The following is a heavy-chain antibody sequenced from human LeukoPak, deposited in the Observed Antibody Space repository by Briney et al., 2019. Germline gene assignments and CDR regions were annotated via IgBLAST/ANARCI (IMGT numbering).Heavy chain of an antibody. CDR1: GFTFSSYA. V-gene: IGHV3-23*01. CDR2: ISGSGGST. D-gene: IGHD4-23*01. CDR3: ARRGDGGRSFDY. Sequence: GGLRLSCAASGFTFSSYAMSWVRQAPGKGLEWVSAISGSGGSTYYADSVKGRFTISRDNSKNTLYLQMNSLRAEDTAVYYCARRGDGGRSFDYWGQGTLVTVSS. J-gene: IGHJ4*02.